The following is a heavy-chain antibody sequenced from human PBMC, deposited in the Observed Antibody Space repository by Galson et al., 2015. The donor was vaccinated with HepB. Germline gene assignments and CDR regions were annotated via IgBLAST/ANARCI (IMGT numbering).Heavy chain of an antibody. CDR2: ISGSGSAV. J-gene: IGHJ4*02. CDR3: ARGGSDSSYYWVD. Sequence: SLRLSCAASGFTFSDLYMTWLRQAPGKGLEWISHISGSGSAVYYADSEKGRFAISRDNGKKSLFLQLDSLRAEDTAVYYCARGGSDSSYYWVDWGQGILVTVSS. CDR1: GFTFSDLY. V-gene: IGHV3-11*01. D-gene: IGHD1-26*01.